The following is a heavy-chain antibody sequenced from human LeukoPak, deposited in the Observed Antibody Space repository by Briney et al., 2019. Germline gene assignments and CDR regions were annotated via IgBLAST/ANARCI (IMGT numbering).Heavy chain of an antibody. CDR3: ARRDYCSSTSCYGYFDY. D-gene: IGHD2-2*01. J-gene: IGHJ4*02. CDR1: GYSFTSYR. CDR2: IYPGDSDT. Sequence: GESLKISCKGSGYSFTSYRIGWVRQMPGKGLEWMGIIYPGDSDTRYSPSFQGQVTISADKSISTAYPQWSSLKASDTAMYYCARRDYCSSTSCYGYFDYWGQGTLVTVSS. V-gene: IGHV5-51*01.